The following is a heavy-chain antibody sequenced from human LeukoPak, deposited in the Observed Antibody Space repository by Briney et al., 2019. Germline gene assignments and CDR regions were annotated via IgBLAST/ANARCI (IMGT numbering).Heavy chain of an antibody. CDR3: ARGYYDSSGYYFGYFDS. D-gene: IGHD3-22*01. Sequence: SVKVSCKASGGTFSSYVISWVRQAPGQGLKWMGRIIPILGVAKDAQEFQGRVTITADKSTSTAYMELSSLRSEDTAVYYCARGYYDSSGYYFGYFDSWGQGTLVTVSS. J-gene: IGHJ4*02. CDR2: IIPILGVA. V-gene: IGHV1-69*04. CDR1: GGTFSSYV.